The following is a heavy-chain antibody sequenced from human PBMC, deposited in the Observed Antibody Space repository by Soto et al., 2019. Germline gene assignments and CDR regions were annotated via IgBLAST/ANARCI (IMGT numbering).Heavy chain of an antibody. Sequence: EGSLRLSCAASRFTFSDYYMSWIRQAPGKGLEWVSYISSSSSYTNYADSVKGRFTISRDNAKNSLYLQMNSLRAEDTAVYYCARTLFGDYVRRDLDYWGQGTLVTVSS. D-gene: IGHD4-17*01. CDR1: RFTFSDYY. J-gene: IGHJ4*02. V-gene: IGHV3-11*06. CDR2: ISSSSSYT. CDR3: ARTLFGDYVRRDLDY.